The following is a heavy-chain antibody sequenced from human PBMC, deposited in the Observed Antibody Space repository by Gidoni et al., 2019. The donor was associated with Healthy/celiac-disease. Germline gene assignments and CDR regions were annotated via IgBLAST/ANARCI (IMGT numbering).Heavy chain of an antibody. J-gene: IGHJ3*02. Sequence: QVQLVQSGAEVKKPGASVKVSRKASGYTFTDYYMHWVRQAPGQGLEWMGRINPNSGGTNYAQKFQGRVTMTRDTSISTAYMELSRLRSDDTAVYYCAKGDITMIVGGDAFDIWGQGTLVTVSS. CDR2: INPNSGGT. CDR1: GYTFTDYY. V-gene: IGHV1-2*06. D-gene: IGHD3-22*01. CDR3: AKGDITMIVGGDAFDI.